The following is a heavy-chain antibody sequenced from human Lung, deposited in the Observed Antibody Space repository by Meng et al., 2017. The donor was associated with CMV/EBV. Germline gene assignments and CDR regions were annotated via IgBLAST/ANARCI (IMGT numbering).Heavy chain of an antibody. J-gene: IGHJ4*02. D-gene: IGHD3-10*01. CDR3: ARGRRGYYGSIGGADY. CDR1: GGSFSGYY. Sequence: YGGSFSGYYWRWIRQPPGKGLEWIGEINHSGRTNYHPSLKSRVTISVDTSKNQFSLKLSSVTAADTAVYYCARGRRGYYGSIGGADYWGQGTLVTVSS. CDR2: INHSGRT. V-gene: IGHV4-34*01.